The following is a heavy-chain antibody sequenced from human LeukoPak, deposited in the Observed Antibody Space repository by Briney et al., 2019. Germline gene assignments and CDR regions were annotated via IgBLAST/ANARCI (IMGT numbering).Heavy chain of an antibody. J-gene: IGHJ6*03. CDR3: AGDSHLNYYYYMDV. CDR1: GGSISNSY. Sequence: SETLSLTCTVSGGSISNSYWGWIRQPAGKGLEWIGRIYTSGSANYDPSLKGRLTMSLDTSKNQFSLRLSSVTAADTAVYYCAGDSHLNYYYYMDVWGKGTTVTVSS. CDR2: IYTSGSA. V-gene: IGHV4-4*07.